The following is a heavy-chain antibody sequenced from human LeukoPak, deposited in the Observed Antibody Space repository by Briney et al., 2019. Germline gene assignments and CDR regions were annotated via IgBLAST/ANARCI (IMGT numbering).Heavy chain of an antibody. J-gene: IGHJ6*02. CDR3: VRGWFLSVWSYHWDV. V-gene: IGHV3-7*01. CDR2: IKEDGSEK. D-gene: IGHD3-10*01. Sequence: GGSLRLSCAASGFTFSNYWMTWVRQAPGKGLEWVANIKEDGSEKYYEDSVKGRFTISRDDAKNSLYLEINSLRVEDTAVYYCVRGWFLSVWSYHWDVWGQGTTVTVSS. CDR1: GFTFSNYW.